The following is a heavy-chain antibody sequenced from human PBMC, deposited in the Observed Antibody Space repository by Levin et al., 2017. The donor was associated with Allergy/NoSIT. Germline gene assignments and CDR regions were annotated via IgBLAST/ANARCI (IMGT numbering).Heavy chain of an antibody. D-gene: IGHD6-19*01. J-gene: IGHJ4*02. CDR3: VREGQRLDGREAQFDY. CDR1: GFTFSTYE. Sequence: PGGSLRLSCAASGFTFSTYEMNWVRQTPGKGLEWLSYITSTGTTIWYTNSVKGRFTISRDNAKNSLYLQMNSLGAEDTALYYCVREGQRLDGREAQFDYWGQGTLVTVSS. CDR2: ITSTGTTI. V-gene: IGHV3-48*03.